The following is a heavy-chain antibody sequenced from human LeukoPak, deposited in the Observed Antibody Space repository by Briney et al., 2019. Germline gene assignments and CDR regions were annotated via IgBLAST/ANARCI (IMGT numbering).Heavy chain of an antibody. CDR2: IDPSDSYT. Sequence: GESLKISCQGSGYSFTTYWITWVRQMPGKGLEWMGRIDPSDSYTNYSPSFQGHVSISADKSISTAYLQWSSLKASDTAIYYCARDANLRYLDNWGQGTLVTVSS. D-gene: IGHD1-14*01. CDR1: GYSFTTYW. CDR3: ARDANLRYLDN. V-gene: IGHV5-10-1*01. J-gene: IGHJ4*02.